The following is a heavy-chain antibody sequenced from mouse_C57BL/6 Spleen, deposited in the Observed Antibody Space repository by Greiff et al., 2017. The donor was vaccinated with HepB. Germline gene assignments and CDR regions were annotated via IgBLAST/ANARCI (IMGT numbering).Heavy chain of an antibody. Sequence: EVMLVESGGGLVQPKGSLKLSCAASGFSFNTYAMNWVRQAPGKGLEWVARIRSKSNNYATYYADSVKDRFTISRDDSESMLYLQMNNLKTEDTAMYYCVRHSNHVYWYFDVWGTGTTVTVSS. J-gene: IGHJ1*03. V-gene: IGHV10-1*01. CDR3: VRHSNHVYWYFDV. CDR2: IRSKSNNYAT. D-gene: IGHD2-5*01. CDR1: GFSFNTYA.